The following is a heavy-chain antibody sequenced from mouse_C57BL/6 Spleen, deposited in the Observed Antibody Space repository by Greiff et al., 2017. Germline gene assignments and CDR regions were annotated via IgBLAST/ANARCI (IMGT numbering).Heavy chain of an antibody. V-gene: IGHV1-50*01. CDR3: ARGEAGTLFDY. D-gene: IGHD4-1*01. CDR2: IDPSDSYT. CDR1: GYTFTSYW. Sequence: VQLQQPGAELVKPGASVKLSCKASGYTFTSYWMQWVKQRPGQGLEWIGEIDPSDSYTNYNQKFKGKATLTVDTSSSTAYMQLSSLTSEDSAVYYCARGEAGTLFDYWGQGTTLTVSS. J-gene: IGHJ2*01.